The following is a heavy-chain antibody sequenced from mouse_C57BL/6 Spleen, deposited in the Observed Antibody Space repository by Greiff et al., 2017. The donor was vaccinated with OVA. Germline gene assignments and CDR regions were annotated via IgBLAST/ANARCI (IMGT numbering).Heavy chain of an antibody. V-gene: IGHV1-64*01. D-gene: IGHD1-1*01. J-gene: IGHJ1*03. CDR1: GYTFTSYW. CDR3: ARVAHYYGSSYGYFDV. CDR2: IHPNSGST. Sequence: QVQLQQPGAELVKPGASVKLSCKASGYTFTSYWMHWVKQRPGQGLEWIGMIHPNSGSTNYNEKFKSKATLTVDKSSSTAYMQLSSLTSEDSAVYYCARVAHYYGSSYGYFDVWGIGTTVTVSS.